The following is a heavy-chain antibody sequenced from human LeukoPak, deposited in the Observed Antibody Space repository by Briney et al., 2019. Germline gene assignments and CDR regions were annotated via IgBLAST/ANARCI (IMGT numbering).Heavy chain of an antibody. Sequence: PGGCPRVSCVASGFTFSSYDMSWVRQAPGKGLEWVSGIGGRGAGTYYADSVKGRFTISRDNSKNTLYLRMNSLRAEDAAVYYCAKLFRTSDYWGQGTLVTVSS. CDR3: AKLFRTSDY. V-gene: IGHV3-23*01. CDR2: IGGRGAGT. J-gene: IGHJ4*02. CDR1: GFTFSSYD. D-gene: IGHD1-1*01.